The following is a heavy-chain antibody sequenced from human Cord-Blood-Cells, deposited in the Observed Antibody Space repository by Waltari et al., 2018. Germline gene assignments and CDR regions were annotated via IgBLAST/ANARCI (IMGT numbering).Heavy chain of an antibody. Sequence: QVQLVQSGAEVKKPGASVKVSCKASGYTFTGYYMHWVRPAPGQGLEWMGWLNPNSGGTNYAQKFQGRVTMTRDTSISTAYMELSRLRSDDTAVYYCARDPPITMVRGDNFDYWGQGTLVTVSS. CDR1: GYTFTGYY. V-gene: IGHV1-2*02. CDR3: ARDPPITMVRGDNFDY. D-gene: IGHD3-10*01. CDR2: LNPNSGGT. J-gene: IGHJ4*02.